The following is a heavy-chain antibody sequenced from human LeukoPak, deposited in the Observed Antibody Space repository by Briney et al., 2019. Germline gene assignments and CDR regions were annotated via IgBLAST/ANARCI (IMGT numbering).Heavy chain of an antibody. V-gene: IGHV1-46*01. Sequence: ASVKVSCKASGGTFTSHIISWVRQAPGQGLEWMGIINPSGGSTSYAQKFQGRVTMTRDMSTSTVYMELSSLRSEDTAVYYCAREIGPRQLHLWGSAFDYWGQGTLVTVSS. CDR2: INPSGGST. J-gene: IGHJ4*02. CDR3: AREIGPRQLHLWGSAFDY. D-gene: IGHD5-18*01. CDR1: GGTFTSHI.